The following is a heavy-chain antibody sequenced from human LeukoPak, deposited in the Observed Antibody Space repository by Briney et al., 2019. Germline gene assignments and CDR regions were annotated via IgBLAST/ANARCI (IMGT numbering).Heavy chain of an antibody. Sequence: GGSLRLSCAASGFAFSSNAMSRVRQAPGKGLEWVSSISTSGGHTYYADSVKGRFTISRDNSKNTLYLQMNSLRAEDTAVYYCAKVYRNTWFPFDYWGQGTLVTVSS. D-gene: IGHD6-13*01. CDR3: AKVYRNTWFPFDY. CDR2: ISTSGGHT. J-gene: IGHJ4*02. CDR1: GFAFSSNA. V-gene: IGHV3-23*01.